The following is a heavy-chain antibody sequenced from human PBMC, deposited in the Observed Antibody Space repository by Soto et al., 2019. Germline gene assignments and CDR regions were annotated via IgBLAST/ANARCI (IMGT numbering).Heavy chain of an antibody. V-gene: IGHV1-18*04. J-gene: IGHJ4*02. CDR3: ARARGYCTNGICSPFDY. D-gene: IGHD2-8*01. CDR1: GYTFTTYG. CDR2: ISAYNGNT. Sequence: ASVKVSCKASGYTFTTYGITWVRQAPGQGLEWMGWISAYNGNTNFAHNLQDRVTLTTDTSTSTAYMELRSLRSDDTAVYYCARARGYCTNGICSPFDYWGQGTLVTVSS.